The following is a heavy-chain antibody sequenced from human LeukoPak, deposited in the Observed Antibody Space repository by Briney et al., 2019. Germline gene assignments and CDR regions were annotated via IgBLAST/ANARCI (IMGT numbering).Heavy chain of an antibody. CDR1: GFTFSSYW. V-gene: IGHV3-7*01. CDR3: ARGPQNYIVVVPVASFDP. D-gene: IGHD2-2*01. CDR2: IKQDGSEK. Sequence: GGSLRLSCAASGFTFSSYWMSWVRQAPGKGLEWVANIKQDGSEKYYVDSVKGRLTISRDNAKNSLYLQMNSLRAEDTAVYYCARGPQNYIVVVPVASFDPWGQGTLVTVSS. J-gene: IGHJ5*02.